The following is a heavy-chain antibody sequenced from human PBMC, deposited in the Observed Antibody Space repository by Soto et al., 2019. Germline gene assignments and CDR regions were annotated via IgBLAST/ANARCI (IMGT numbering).Heavy chain of an antibody. CDR1: GGSISSGGYY. CDR2: IYYSGST. D-gene: IGHD3-16*01. J-gene: IGHJ6*02. Sequence: ASETLSLTCTVSGGSISSGGYYWSWIRQHPGKGLEWIGYIYYSGSTYYNPSLRSRVTISVDTSKNQFSLKLSSVTAADTAVYYCARVKGVLGYYYYGMDVWGQGTTVTVSS. CDR3: ARVKGVLGYYYYGMDV. V-gene: IGHV4-31*03.